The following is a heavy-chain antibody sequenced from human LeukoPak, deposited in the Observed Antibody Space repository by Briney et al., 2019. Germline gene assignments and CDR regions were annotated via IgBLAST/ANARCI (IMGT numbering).Heavy chain of an antibody. CDR3: ANGITRTI. V-gene: IGHV3-9*01. J-gene: IGHJ4*02. Sequence: GRSLRLSCAASGFTFDDYAMHWVRQAPGKGLEWVSGISWNSGSIGYADSVKGRFTISRDNAKNSLYLQMNSLRAEDTALYCCANGITRTIGGQGTLVTVSS. CDR1: GFTFDDYA. D-gene: IGHD1-7*01. CDR2: ISWNSGSI.